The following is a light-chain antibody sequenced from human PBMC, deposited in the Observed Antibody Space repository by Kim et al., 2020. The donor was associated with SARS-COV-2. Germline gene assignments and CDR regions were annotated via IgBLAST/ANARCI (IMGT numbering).Light chain of an antibody. CDR3: QEYNSDFT. CDR1: QTINPW. V-gene: IGKV1-5*01. CDR2: DAS. J-gene: IGKJ3*01. Sequence: SASVGDRVTITCRASQTINPWLAWYQQKPGKPPNALISDASSLESGVPSRFSGSGSGTEFTLTISSLQPDDFATYYCQEYNSDFTFGPGTKVDIK.